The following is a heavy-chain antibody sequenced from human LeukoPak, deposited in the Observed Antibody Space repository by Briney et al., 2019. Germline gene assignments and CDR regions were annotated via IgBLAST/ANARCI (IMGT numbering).Heavy chain of an antibody. CDR2: IYYSGST. CDR1: VDSTGADY. V-gene: IGHV4-59*01. Sequence: PSETLSLTCTAAVDSTGADYWSSVWQPPRQGLEWIGYIYYSGSTNYNPSLKSRVTISVDTSKNQFALKLSSVTAADTAVYYCARGCSAGTPHNWFDPGGQGTLVTVSS. D-gene: IGHD6-13*01. J-gene: IGHJ5*02. CDR3: ARGCSAGTPHNWFDP.